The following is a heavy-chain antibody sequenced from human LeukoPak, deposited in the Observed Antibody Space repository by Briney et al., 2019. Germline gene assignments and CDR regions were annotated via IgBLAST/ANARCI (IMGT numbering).Heavy chain of an antibody. J-gene: IGHJ4*02. D-gene: IGHD3-16*02. CDR3: ARDRLRLGELSRD. V-gene: IGHV3-11*04. CDR2: ISSSGSTI. CDR1: GFTFSDYY. Sequence: GGSLRLSCAASGFTFSDYYMSWIRQAPGKGLEWVSYISSSGSTIYYADSVKGRFTISRDNAKNSLYLQLNSLRAEDTAVYYCARDRLRLGELSRDWGQGTLVTVSS.